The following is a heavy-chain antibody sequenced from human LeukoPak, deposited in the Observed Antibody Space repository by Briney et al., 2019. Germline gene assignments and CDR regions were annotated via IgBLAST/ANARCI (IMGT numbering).Heavy chain of an antibody. CDR3: ARPHVGSVRGVTQYYFDY. Sequence: KPGESLKISCKGSGYSFTSYWIGWVRQMPGKGLEWMGIIYPGDSDTRYSPSFQGQVTISADKSISTAYLQWSSLKASDTAMYYCARPHVGSVRGVTQYYFDYWGQGTLVTVSS. CDR2: IYPGDSDT. D-gene: IGHD3-10*01. CDR1: GYSFTSYW. J-gene: IGHJ4*02. V-gene: IGHV5-51*01.